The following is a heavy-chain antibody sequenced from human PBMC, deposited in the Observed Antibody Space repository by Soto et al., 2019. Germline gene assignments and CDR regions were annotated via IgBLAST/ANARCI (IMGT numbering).Heavy chain of an antibody. CDR2: IWHDGSGT. D-gene: IGHD1-26*01. Sequence: QVKLVESGGGVVQPGRSLRLSCAASGFVFTTYGMHWVRQAPGKGLEWVGVIWHDGSGTYYADALKGRFTISRDNSKNTLFLQRDSLTVEDTDVYYFVRDPVELRNRVRVGYFNLWGRGTQVTVSS. V-gene: IGHV3-33*01. J-gene: IGHJ2*01. CDR3: VRDPVELRNRVRVGYFNL. CDR1: GFVFTTYG.